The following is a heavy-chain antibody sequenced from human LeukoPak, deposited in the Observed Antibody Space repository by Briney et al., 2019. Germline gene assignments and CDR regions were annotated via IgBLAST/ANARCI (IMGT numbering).Heavy chain of an antibody. Sequence: SESMSLTCTVSGGSINSGTYYWGWVRQPPGKGLEWIGTIYYSGNTYYNPSLKSRVTISVDTSKNQFSLKLTSVTAAVTAVYYCARLPSGTFDYWGEGTLVTVSS. CDR1: GGSINSGTYY. V-gene: IGHV4-39*01. D-gene: IGHD6-13*01. CDR2: IYYSGNT. J-gene: IGHJ4*02. CDR3: ARLPSGTFDY.